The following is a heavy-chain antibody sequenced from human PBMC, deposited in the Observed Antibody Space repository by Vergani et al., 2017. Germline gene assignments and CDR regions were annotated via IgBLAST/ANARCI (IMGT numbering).Heavy chain of an antibody. Sequence: QLQLQESGPGLVKPSETLSLTCTVSGGSISSSSYYWGWIRQPPGKGLEWIGSIYYSGSTYYNPSLKSRVTISVDTSKNQFSLKLSSVTAADTAVYYCARMNSYGLIPPHGMDVWGQGTTVTVS. CDR2: IYYSGST. CDR3: ARMNSYGLIPPHGMDV. D-gene: IGHD5-18*01. J-gene: IGHJ6*02. CDR1: GGSISSSSYY. V-gene: IGHV4-39*07.